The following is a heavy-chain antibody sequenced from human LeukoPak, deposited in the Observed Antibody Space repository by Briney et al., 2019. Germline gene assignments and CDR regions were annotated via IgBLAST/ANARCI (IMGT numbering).Heavy chain of an antibody. CDR1: GFTFTSYA. J-gene: IGHJ4*02. CDR3: TRYSSSSGHFDY. Sequence: HPGGSLRLSCAASGFTFTSYAMHWVRQTPGKRLEYVSAISSNGGSAYYANSVKGRFTISRDNSKNTLYLQMGSLRAEDMAVYYCTRYSSSSGHFDYWGQGTLVTVSS. V-gene: IGHV3-64*01. CDR2: ISSNGGSA. D-gene: IGHD6-6*01.